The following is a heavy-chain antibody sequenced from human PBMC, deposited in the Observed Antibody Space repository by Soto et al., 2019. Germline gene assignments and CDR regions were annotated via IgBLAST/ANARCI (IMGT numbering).Heavy chain of an antibody. CDR3: ARIKTYHCSSTSCYFDY. V-gene: IGHV1-3*01. Sequence: GASVKVSCKASGYTFTSYAMHWVRQAPGQRLEWMGWINAGNGNTKYSQKFQGRVTITRDTSASTAYMELSSLRSEDTAVYYCARIKTYHCSSTSCYFDYWGQGTLVTVSS. CDR1: GYTFTSYA. J-gene: IGHJ4*02. D-gene: IGHD2-2*01. CDR2: INAGNGNT.